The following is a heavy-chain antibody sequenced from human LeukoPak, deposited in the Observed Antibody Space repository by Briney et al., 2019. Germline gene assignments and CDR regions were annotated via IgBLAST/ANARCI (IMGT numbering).Heavy chain of an antibody. CDR3: ARDGYSYGTEHRGWFDP. CDR1: GFTFSSYW. D-gene: IGHD5-18*01. CDR2: IKQDGSEK. Sequence: GGSLRLSCAASGFTFSSYWMSWVRQAPGKGLEWVANIKQDGSEKYYVDSVKGRFTISRDNAKNSLYLQMNSLRAEDTAVYYCARDGYSYGTEHRGWFDPWGQGTLVTVSS. J-gene: IGHJ5*02. V-gene: IGHV3-7*01.